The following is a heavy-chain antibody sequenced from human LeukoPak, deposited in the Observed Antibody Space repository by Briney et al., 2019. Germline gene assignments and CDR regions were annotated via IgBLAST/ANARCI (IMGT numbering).Heavy chain of an antibody. V-gene: IGHV3-7*01. Sequence: PGGSLRLSYVVSGFTFGRYWLSWVGQAPGKGREWVANIKQDGSDKFYVDSVKGRFTISRDNDKNSLYLQMAGLRAEDTAVYYCTRHKISGPNTLDYWGQGILVTVSS. D-gene: IGHD2-15*01. CDR1: GFTFGRYW. J-gene: IGHJ4*02. CDR2: IKQDGSDK. CDR3: TRHKISGPNTLDY.